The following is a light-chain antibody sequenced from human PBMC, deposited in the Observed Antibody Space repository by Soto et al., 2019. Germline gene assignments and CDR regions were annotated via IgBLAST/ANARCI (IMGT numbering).Light chain of an antibody. J-gene: IGLJ1*01. V-gene: IGLV2-14*01. Sequence: QSALTQPASVSGSPGQSITISCTGTSNDVGGYNYVSWYQQHPGKAPKVMIYEVSNRPSGVSNRFSGSKSGNTASLTISGLQAEDEADYYCASYASTSLRVFGTGTKLTVL. CDR1: SNDVGGYNY. CDR2: EVS. CDR3: ASYASTSLRV.